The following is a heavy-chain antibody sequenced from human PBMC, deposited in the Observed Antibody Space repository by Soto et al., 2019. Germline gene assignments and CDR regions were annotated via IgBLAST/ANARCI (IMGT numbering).Heavy chain of an antibody. CDR2: ISYDGSNK. D-gene: IGHD3-16*01. Sequence: GGSPRLSCAASGFTFSSYAMHWVRQAPGKGLEWVAVISYDGSNKYYADSVKGRFTISRDNSKNTLYLQMNSLRAEDTAVYYCARGWALGLSVWFDPWGQGTLVTVSS. CDR1: GFTFSSYA. CDR3: ARGWALGLSVWFDP. J-gene: IGHJ5*02. V-gene: IGHV3-30-3*01.